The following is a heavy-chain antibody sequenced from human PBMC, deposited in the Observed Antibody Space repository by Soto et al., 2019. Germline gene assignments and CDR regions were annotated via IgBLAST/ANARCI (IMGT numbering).Heavy chain of an antibody. J-gene: IGHJ6*02. CDR2: IYYSGST. Sequence: SETLSLTCTVPGGSISSSSYYWGWIRQPPGKGLEWIGSIYYSGSTYYNPSLKSRVTISVDTSKNQFSLKLSSVTAADTAVYYCARFTYYYGSGSPNYGMDVWGQGTTVTVSS. V-gene: IGHV4-39*01. CDR1: GGSISSSSYY. CDR3: ARFTYYYGSGSPNYGMDV. D-gene: IGHD3-10*01.